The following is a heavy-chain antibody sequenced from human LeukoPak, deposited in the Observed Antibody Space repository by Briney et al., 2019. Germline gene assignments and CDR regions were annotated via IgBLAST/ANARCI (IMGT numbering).Heavy chain of an antibody. CDR1: GGSITRGDYY. D-gene: IGHD2-21*01. CDR3: ARENCGGDCYTDE. J-gene: IGHJ4*02. CDR2: IYYSGST. Sequence: SQTLSLTCTVSGGSITRGDYYSGWIRQPPGKGLEGIGYIYYSGSTYYNPSLKSRVATSVDTSKNQFSLKLNYVIARHTAVLICARENCGGDCYTDEWGQGTLVTVSS. V-gene: IGHV4-30-4*08.